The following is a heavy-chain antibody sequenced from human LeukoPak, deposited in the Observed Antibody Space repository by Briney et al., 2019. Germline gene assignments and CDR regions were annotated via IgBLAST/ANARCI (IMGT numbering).Heavy chain of an antibody. CDR2: INWNGGST. Sequence: PGGSLRLSCAASGFSFDDYGMSWVRQAPGKGLEWVPGINWNGGSTGYADSVKGRFTISRDNAKNSLSLQMYSLRAEDTAVYYCARIRWSSSWYVTYYFDYWGQGTLVTVSS. D-gene: IGHD6-13*01. J-gene: IGHJ4*02. V-gene: IGHV3-20*04. CDR3: ARIRWSSSWYVTYYFDY. CDR1: GFSFDDYG.